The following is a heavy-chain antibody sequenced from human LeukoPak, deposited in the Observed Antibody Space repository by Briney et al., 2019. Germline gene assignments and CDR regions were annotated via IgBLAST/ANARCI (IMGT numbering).Heavy chain of an antibody. D-gene: IGHD6-19*01. J-gene: IGHJ5*02. CDR1: GYTFTSYS. V-gene: IGHV1-3*01. Sequence: GVSVKVSCTASGYTFTSYSMHWVRQAPGQMLEWMGCINAGNGNTKYSQKFQGRVTITRDTSASTAYMELSSLRSEDTAVYYCARDRYSSGWVYNWFDPWGQGTLVTVSS. CDR2: INAGNGNT. CDR3: ARDRYSSGWVYNWFDP.